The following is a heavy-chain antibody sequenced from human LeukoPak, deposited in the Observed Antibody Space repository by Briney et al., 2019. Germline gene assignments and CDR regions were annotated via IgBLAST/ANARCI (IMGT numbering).Heavy chain of an antibody. Sequence: SETLSLTCAVYGGSFSDYFWNWIRQPPGKGLEWIGEINHGGGTRYNPSLKSRATISVDTSKKQFSLNLTSVTAADTAVYCCARGPQEHPPGQQLVRVYWGQGTLVTVSS. CDR2: INHGGGT. D-gene: IGHD6-13*01. CDR1: GGSFSDYF. J-gene: IGHJ4*02. V-gene: IGHV4-34*01. CDR3: ARGPQEHPPGQQLVRVY.